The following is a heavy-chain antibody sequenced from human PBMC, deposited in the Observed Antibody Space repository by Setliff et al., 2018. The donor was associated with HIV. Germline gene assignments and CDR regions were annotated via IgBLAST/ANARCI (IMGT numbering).Heavy chain of an antibody. CDR3: ATGTWGYDAFDI. CDR2: FDPEHGKT. D-gene: IGHD7-27*01. J-gene: IGHJ3*02. V-gene: IGHV1-24*01. Sequence: ASVKVSCKVSGYTLNEVSIHWVRQAPGKRPEWMGGFDPEHGKTIYAQKLQGRVTMTEDTSTDIASMELSSLRSEDTAVYCCATGTWGYDAFDIWGQGTLVTVSS. CDR1: GYTLNEVS.